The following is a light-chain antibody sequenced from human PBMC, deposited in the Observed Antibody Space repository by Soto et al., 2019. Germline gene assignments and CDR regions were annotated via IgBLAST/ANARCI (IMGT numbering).Light chain of an antibody. Sequence: AIQLTQSPSSLSASVGDRVTITCRASQGISSALAWYQQKPGQAPKLLIYDASSLESGVPSRFSGSGSGTDFTLTISSLQPEDFAPDYCHQFNSYPRTFGPGTQVDIK. V-gene: IGKV1-13*02. CDR2: DAS. J-gene: IGKJ3*01. CDR3: HQFNSYPRT. CDR1: QGISSA.